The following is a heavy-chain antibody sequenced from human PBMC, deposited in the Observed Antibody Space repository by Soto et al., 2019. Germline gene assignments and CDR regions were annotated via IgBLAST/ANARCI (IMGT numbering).Heavy chain of an antibody. CDR1: GFSFSSYE. V-gene: IGHV3-48*03. D-gene: IGHD3-22*01. CDR3: ASSTFYYDRSTYSYHYYAMDV. J-gene: IGHJ6*02. CDR2: INTDASII. Sequence: QPGGSLRVSCAASGFSFSSYEMNWVRQAPGKGLEWISFINTDASIIYYADSVKGRFTISRDNAKKSLYLEMNSLRAEDTALYYCASSTFYYDRSTYSYHYYAMDVWGQGTTVTVSS.